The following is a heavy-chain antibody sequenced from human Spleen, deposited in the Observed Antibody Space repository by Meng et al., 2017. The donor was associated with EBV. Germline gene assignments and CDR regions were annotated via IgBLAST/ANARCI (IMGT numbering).Heavy chain of an antibody. CDR3: ARDFYGTGSYYWFDP. CDR2: INTYNGDT. D-gene: IGHD3-10*01. Sequence: QVQLVQSGAVVKKPGASVKVSCKASGYTFTRHVIHWGRQAPGQRLEWMGWINTYNGDTKYSQKFQDRVTITRDTSASTAYMEMSSLRSEDTAVYYCARDFYGTGSYYWFDPWGQGTLVTVSS. V-gene: IGHV1-3*04. J-gene: IGHJ5*02. CDR1: GYTFTRHV.